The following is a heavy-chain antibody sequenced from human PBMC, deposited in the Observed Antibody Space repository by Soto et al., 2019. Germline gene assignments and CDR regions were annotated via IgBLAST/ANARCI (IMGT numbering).Heavy chain of an antibody. J-gene: IGHJ4*02. CDR1: GDSISSSKW. CDR2: IYHSGST. Sequence: QVQLQESGPGLVKPSGTLSLTCAVSGDSISSSKWWSWVRQPPGKGLEWIGEIYHSGSTNYNPSPKMRVTIPGDKSKNPFTLKLGSVTDADTAWYSCARGERQQQRDYWGQGTLVTVSS. D-gene: IGHD6-13*01. CDR3: ARGERQQQRDY. V-gene: IGHV4-4*02.